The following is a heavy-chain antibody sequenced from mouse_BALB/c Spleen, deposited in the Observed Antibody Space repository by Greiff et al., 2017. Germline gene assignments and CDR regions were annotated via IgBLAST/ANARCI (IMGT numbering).Heavy chain of an antibody. D-gene: IGHD1-1*01. CDR2: IDPANGNT. CDR3: AGDYYGSSYDYFDY. CDR1: GFNIKDTY. Sequence: EVKLMESGAELVKPGASVKLSCTASGFNIKDTYMHWVKQRPEQGLEWIGRIDPANGNTKYDPKFQGKATITADTSSNTAYLQLSSLTSEDTAVYYCAGDYYGSSYDYFDYWGQGTTLTVSS. J-gene: IGHJ2*01. V-gene: IGHV14-3*02.